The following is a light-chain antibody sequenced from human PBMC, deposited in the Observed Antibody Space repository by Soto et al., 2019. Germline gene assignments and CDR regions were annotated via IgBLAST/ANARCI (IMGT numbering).Light chain of an antibody. V-gene: IGKV3-20*01. J-gene: IGKJ1*01. CDR1: QTVTRSY. CDR2: GAS. Sequence: EIVLTQSPVTLSLSPGERATLSCRASQTVTRSYLAWYQQKPGQAPRLLIYGASTRATGIPARFSGSGSGTDFTLTISGLEPEDFAVYYCQQYGSSPPVTFGQGTKVDIK. CDR3: QQYGSSPPVT.